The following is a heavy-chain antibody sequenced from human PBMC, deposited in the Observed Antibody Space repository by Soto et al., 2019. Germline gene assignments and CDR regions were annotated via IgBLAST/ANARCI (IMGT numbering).Heavy chain of an antibody. D-gene: IGHD4-17*01. CDR2: IYYSGST. CDR3: ARGRTTTVTTLAYCDY. V-gene: IGHV4-59*01. J-gene: IGHJ4*02. Sequence: QVQLQESGPGLVKPSETLSLTCTVSGGSISSYYWSWIRQPPGKGLEWIGYIYYSGSTNYNPSLKSRVTISVDTSKNQFSLKLSSVTAADTAVYYCARGRTTTVTTLAYCDYWGQGTLVTVSS. CDR1: GGSISSYY.